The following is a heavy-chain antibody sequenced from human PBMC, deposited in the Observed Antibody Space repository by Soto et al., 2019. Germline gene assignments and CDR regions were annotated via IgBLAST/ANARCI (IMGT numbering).Heavy chain of an antibody. CDR2: ISGGGDVT. Sequence: PGGSLRLSCAASGFTFSNYYMTWIRQAPGKGPEWISYISGGGDVTAYAESVKGRFTISRDNAKRSVYLQMNTLTVEDTAVYYCSRDPRLVDYWGQGTLVTVSS. CDR1: GFTFSNYY. D-gene: IGHD1-26*01. V-gene: IGHV3-11*01. J-gene: IGHJ4*02. CDR3: SRDPRLVDY.